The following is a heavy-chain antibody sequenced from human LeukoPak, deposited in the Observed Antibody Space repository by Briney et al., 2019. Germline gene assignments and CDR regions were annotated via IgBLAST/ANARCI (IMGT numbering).Heavy chain of an antibody. CDR3: ARVGPYDSSGSIGFDY. D-gene: IGHD3-22*01. V-gene: IGHV4-59*01. J-gene: IGHJ4*02. CDR2: IYYSGST. Sequence: SETLSLTCAVSGGSISIYYWSWIRQPPGKGLEWIGYIYYSGSTNYNPSLKSRVTISVDTSKNQFSLKLSSVTAADTAVYYCARVGPYDSSGSIGFDYWGQGTLVTVSS. CDR1: GGSISIYY.